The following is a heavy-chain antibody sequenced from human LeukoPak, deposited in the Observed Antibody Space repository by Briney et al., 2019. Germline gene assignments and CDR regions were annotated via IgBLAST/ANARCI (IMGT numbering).Heavy chain of an antibody. CDR3: ARGRGYCSSTSCYRILYYYGMDV. CDR1: GFTFSDYY. V-gene: IGHV3-11*01. Sequence: GGSLRLSCAASGFTFSDYYMSWIRQAPGKGLGWVSYISSSGSTIYYADSVKGRFTISRDNAKNSLYLQMNSLRAEDTAVYYCARGRGYCSSTSCYRILYYYGMDVWGQGTTVTVSS. J-gene: IGHJ6*02. D-gene: IGHD2-2*01. CDR2: ISSSGSTI.